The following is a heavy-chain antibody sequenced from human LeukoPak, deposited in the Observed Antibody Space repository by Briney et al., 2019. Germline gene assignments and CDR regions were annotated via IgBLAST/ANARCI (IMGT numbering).Heavy chain of an antibody. CDR3: AKDLGGAPDGMDV. Sequence: GGSLRLSCAASGFTFSNYAMSWVRQAPGKGLEWVSAISGSGGSTYYADSVKGRFTISRDNSKNTLYLQMNSLRAEDTAVYYCAKDLGGAPDGMDVWGQGTTVTVSS. CDR2: ISGSGGST. V-gene: IGHV3-23*01. J-gene: IGHJ6*02. CDR1: GFTFSNYA. D-gene: IGHD3-3*01.